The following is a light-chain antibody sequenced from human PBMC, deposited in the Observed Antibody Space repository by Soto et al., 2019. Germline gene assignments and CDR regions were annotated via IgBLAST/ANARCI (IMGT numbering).Light chain of an antibody. J-gene: IGKJ1*01. CDR3: QEYNTYSWA. CDR2: DAY. Sequence: DLQMSQSPSSLSASIGDSFTITCRASQSINRWLACYQQKPGRAPKLLIYDAYSLQSGVPSRFSGSGSGTEFALTITSLQPDDFATYHCQEYNTYSWAFGQGTKVDIK. V-gene: IGKV1-5*01. CDR1: QSINRW.